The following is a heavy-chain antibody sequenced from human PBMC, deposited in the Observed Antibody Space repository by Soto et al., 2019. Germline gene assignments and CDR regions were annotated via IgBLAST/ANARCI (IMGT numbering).Heavy chain of an antibody. Sequence: EVQLVDSGGCLVQPGGSLRLSCAASGFIFSNYVMSWVRQAPGKGLEWVSSISDYGGTSYYADSVKGRFTISRDNSKNTLYLQMNSLRAEDTAIYYCAKRPRALLTFDYWGQGTLVTVSS. CDR3: AKRPRALLTFDY. CDR1: GFIFSNYV. D-gene: IGHD1-26*01. J-gene: IGHJ4*02. CDR2: ISDYGGTS. V-gene: IGHV3-23*04.